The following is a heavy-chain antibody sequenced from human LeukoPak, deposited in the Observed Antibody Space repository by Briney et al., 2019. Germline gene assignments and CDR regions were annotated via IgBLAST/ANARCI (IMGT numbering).Heavy chain of an antibody. CDR3: AKVLRTSRLITFGGVTRTAFDY. J-gene: IGHJ4*02. CDR1: GFTFSSYA. V-gene: IGHV3-23*01. CDR2: ISGSGGST. Sequence: GGSLRLSCAASGFTFSSYAMSWVRQAPGKGLEWVPAISGSGGSTYYADSVKGRFTISRDNPKNTLYLQMNSLRAEDTAVYYCAKVLRTSRLITFGGVTRTAFDYWGQGTLVTVSS. D-gene: IGHD3-16*01.